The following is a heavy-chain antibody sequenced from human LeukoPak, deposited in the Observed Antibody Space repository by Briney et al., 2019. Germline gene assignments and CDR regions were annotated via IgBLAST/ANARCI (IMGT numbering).Heavy chain of an antibody. J-gene: IGHJ4*02. D-gene: IGHD3-22*01. CDR3: ARESYYYDSSGRTLDY. Sequence: GASVKVSCKASGYTFTNYAIHWVRQAPGQRLECMGWINADTGNTKYSQEFQGRVTITRDTSASTAYMELGSLRSEDMAVYYCARESYYYDSSGRTLDYWGQGTLVTVSS. V-gene: IGHV1-3*03. CDR1: GYTFTNYA. CDR2: INADTGNT.